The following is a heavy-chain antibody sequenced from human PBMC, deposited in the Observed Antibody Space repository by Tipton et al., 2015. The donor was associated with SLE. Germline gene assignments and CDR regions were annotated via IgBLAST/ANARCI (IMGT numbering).Heavy chain of an antibody. Sequence: SLRLSCAASGFTFSDYEMSWVRQAPGKGLEWISYIDNSGIIIYYADSVKGRFTISRDNAENSLYLQMNSLRAEDTAVYYCARGFFNLWDRTIDYWGQGSLVTVSS. J-gene: IGHJ4*02. CDR2: IDNSGIII. D-gene: IGHD1-26*01. CDR3: ARGFFNLWDRTIDY. V-gene: IGHV3-48*03. CDR1: GFTFSDYE.